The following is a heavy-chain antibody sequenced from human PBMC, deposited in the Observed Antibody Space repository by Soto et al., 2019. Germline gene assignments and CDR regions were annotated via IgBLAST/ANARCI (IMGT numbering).Heavy chain of an antibody. CDR1: GFSLTTNGVG. CDR2: IYWDDDK. D-gene: IGHD1-26*01. CDR3: AQGGLGEATYFFVH. J-gene: IGHJ4*02. V-gene: IGHV2-5*02. Sequence: QITLKESGPTLVKPTQTLTLTCTFSGFSLTTNGVGVGWIRQPPGKALEWLALIYWDDDKRYNASLRSRLAIIKDTSKNQVVLRMTNLDLVDTGTYYCAQGGLGEATYFFVHWGQGTLVTVSS.